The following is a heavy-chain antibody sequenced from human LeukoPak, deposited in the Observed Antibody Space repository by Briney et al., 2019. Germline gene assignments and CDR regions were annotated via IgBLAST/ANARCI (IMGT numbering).Heavy chain of an antibody. D-gene: IGHD3-22*01. Sequence: PSETLSLTCAVSGGSISSDGFSWSWLRQPPGKGLEWTGYVFHSGGTYYNPSRKSRVTISVDTSKSQFPLKLSSVTAADTAVYYCARHSKYYYDSSGSYVGYFQYWGQGTLVTVSS. J-gene: IGHJ1*01. CDR3: ARHSKYYYDSSGSYVGYFQY. CDR2: VFHSGGT. CDR1: GGSISSDGFS. V-gene: IGHV4-30-2*01.